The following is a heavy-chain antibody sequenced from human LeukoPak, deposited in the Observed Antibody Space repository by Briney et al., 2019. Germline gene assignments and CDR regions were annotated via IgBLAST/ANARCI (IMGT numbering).Heavy chain of an antibody. D-gene: IGHD3-10*01. CDR1: GFTFSSYS. V-gene: IGHV3-21*01. J-gene: IGHJ4*02. CDR2: ISSSSSYI. CDR3: ATGLSGSMVS. Sequence: GGSLRLSCAASGFTFSSYSMNWVRQAPGKGLGWVSSISSSSSYIYYADSVKGRFTISRDNAKNSLYPQMNSLRAGDTARYYCATGLSGSMVSWGAGTLVTDSS.